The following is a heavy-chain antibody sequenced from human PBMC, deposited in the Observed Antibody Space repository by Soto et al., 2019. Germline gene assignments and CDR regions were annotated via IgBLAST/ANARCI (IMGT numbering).Heavy chain of an antibody. CDR3: AREVDSSDGYYYYGMDV. V-gene: IGHV3-33*01. J-gene: IGHJ6*02. CDR1: GFTFSSYG. D-gene: IGHD3-22*01. Sequence: GGSLRLSCAASGFTFSSYGMHWVRQAPGKGLEWVAVIWYDGSNKYYADSVKGRFTISRDNSKNTLYLQMNSLRAEDTAVYYCAREVDSSDGYYYYGMDVWGQGTTVTVSS. CDR2: IWYDGSNK.